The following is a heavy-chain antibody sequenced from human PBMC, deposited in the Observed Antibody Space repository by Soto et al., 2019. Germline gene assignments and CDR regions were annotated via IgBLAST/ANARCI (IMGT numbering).Heavy chain of an antibody. CDR3: ARDRALDWFGVVISEYYFDY. CDR1: GFTFSSYG. J-gene: IGHJ4*02. CDR2: IWYDGSNK. D-gene: IGHD3-3*01. Sequence: GGSLRLSCAASGFTFSSYGMHWVRQAPGKGLEWVAVIWYDGSNKYYADSVKGRFTISRDNSKNTLYLQMNSLRAEDTAVYYCARDRALDWFGVVISEYYFDYWGQGTLVTVSS. V-gene: IGHV3-33*01.